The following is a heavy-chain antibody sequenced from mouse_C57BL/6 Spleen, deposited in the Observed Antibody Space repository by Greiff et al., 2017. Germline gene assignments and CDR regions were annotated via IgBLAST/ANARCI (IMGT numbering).Heavy chain of an antibody. Sequence: DVHLVESEGGLVQPGSSMKLSCTASGFTFSDYYMAWVRQVPEKGLEWVANINYDGSSTYYLDSLKSRFIISRDNAKNILYLQMSSLKSEDTATYYCARERGSSLGAMDYWGQGTSVTVSS. CDR1: GFTFSDYY. CDR2: INYDGSST. J-gene: IGHJ4*01. V-gene: IGHV5-16*01. D-gene: IGHD1-3*01. CDR3: ARERGSSLGAMDY.